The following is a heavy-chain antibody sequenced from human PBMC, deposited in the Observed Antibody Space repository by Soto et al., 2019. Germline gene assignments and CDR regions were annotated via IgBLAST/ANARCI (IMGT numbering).Heavy chain of an antibody. Sequence: GGSLRLSCAASGFTFSSYWMHWVRQAPGKGLVWVSRINSDGSSTSYADSVKGRFTISRDNAKNTLYLQMNSLRAEDTAVYYCASGKRANGYGFDPWGQGTLVTVSS. V-gene: IGHV3-74*01. CDR3: ASGKRANGYGFDP. CDR1: GFTFSSYW. J-gene: IGHJ5*02. D-gene: IGHD2-8*01. CDR2: INSDGSST.